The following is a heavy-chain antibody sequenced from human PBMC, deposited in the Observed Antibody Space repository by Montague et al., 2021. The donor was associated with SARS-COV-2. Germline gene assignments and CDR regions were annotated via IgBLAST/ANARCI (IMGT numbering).Heavy chain of an antibody. V-gene: IGHV4-39*01. Sequence: KGRTYYNLSLKSRVTISVDTSKNRFSLKLTSVTAADTAVYYCTRRGEVVGFDYWGQGNLVT. CDR2: KGRT. CDR3: TRRGEVVGFDY. D-gene: IGHD3-16*01. J-gene: IGHJ4*02.